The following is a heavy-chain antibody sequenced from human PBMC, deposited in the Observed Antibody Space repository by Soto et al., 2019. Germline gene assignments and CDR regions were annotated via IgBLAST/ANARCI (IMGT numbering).Heavy chain of an antibody. Sequence: GGSLSLSCSPSGFTFSSYAMPWSRRAPGKGLEYVSAISSNGGSTYYADSVKGRFTISRDNSKNTLYLQMSSLRAEDTAVYYCARDYSSYGPFDYWGQGTLVTVSS. J-gene: IGHJ4*02. CDR1: GFTFSSYA. V-gene: IGHV3-64D*06. D-gene: IGHD5-18*01. CDR2: ISSNGGST. CDR3: ARDYSSYGPFDY.